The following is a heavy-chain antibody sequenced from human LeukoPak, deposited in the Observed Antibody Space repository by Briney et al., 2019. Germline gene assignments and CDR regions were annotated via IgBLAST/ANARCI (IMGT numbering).Heavy chain of an antibody. Sequence: PSETLSLTSTVSGGSISSYYWSWIPQPQGKGLEGIGYIYYSGSTNYNPSLKSRVTISVDTSKNQFSLKLSSVTAADTAVYYCARDFSDGYNDRSFDYWGQGTLVTVSS. V-gene: IGHV4-59*01. CDR2: IYYSGST. CDR1: GGSISSYY. D-gene: IGHD5-24*01. CDR3: ARDFSDGYNDRSFDY. J-gene: IGHJ4*02.